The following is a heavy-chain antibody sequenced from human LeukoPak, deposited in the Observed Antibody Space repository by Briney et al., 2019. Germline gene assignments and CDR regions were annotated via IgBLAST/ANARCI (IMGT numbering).Heavy chain of an antibody. Sequence: PSETLSLTCAVYGGSFSGYYWSWIRQPPGKGLEWIGEINHSGSTNHNPSLKSRVTISVDTSKNQFSLKLSSVTAADTAVYYCARGRGYYSNWFDPWGQGTLVTVSS. J-gene: IGHJ5*02. V-gene: IGHV4-34*01. CDR2: INHSGST. D-gene: IGHD3-10*01. CDR1: GGSFSGYY. CDR3: ARGRGYYSNWFDP.